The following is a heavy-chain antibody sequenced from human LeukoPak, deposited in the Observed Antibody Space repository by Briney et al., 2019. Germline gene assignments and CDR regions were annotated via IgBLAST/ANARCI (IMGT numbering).Heavy chain of an antibody. D-gene: IGHD2-2*01. V-gene: IGHV1-2*02. Sequence: ASVKVSCKASGYTFTGYYIHWVRQAPGQGLEWMGWINPNSGGTNCAQKFQGRVTMTRDTSISTAYMELSRLRSDDTAVYYCARGTKSSTFDIVVVPFDYWGQGTLVTVSS. CDR2: INPNSGGT. J-gene: IGHJ4*02. CDR1: GYTFTGYY. CDR3: ARGTKSSTFDIVVVPFDY.